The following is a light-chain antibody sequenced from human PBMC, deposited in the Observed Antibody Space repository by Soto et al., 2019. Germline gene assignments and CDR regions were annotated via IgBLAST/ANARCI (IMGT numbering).Light chain of an antibody. V-gene: IGLV2-14*01. Sequence: QSVLTQPASVSGSPGQSITLSCTGTNSDIGGPKYVSWYQQHPGKAPKLMIYEVTYRPSGVPDRFSGSKSGNTASLTVSGLRAEDEADYYCSSYTSSGTLYVFGTGTKVTVL. CDR3: SSYTSSGTLYV. J-gene: IGLJ1*01. CDR2: EVT. CDR1: NSDIGGPKY.